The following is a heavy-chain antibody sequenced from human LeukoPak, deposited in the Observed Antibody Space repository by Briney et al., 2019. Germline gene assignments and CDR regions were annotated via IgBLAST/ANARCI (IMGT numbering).Heavy chain of an antibody. J-gene: IGHJ6*02. CDR3: VRGYSFGPYGMDV. Sequence: GGSVRLSCSASGFPFSSYAMHWARQAPGKGLEYVSAISDSGGSTYYADSVKGRFTISRDNSKNTLYLQMSSLRAEDTAVYFCVRGYSFGPYGMDVWGQGTTVSVSS. V-gene: IGHV3-64D*09. D-gene: IGHD2-15*01. CDR1: GFPFSSYA. CDR2: ISDSGGST.